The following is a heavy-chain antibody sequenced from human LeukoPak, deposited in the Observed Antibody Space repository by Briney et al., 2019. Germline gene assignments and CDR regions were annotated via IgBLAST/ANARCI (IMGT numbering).Heavy chain of an antibody. V-gene: IGHV3-53*01. J-gene: IGHJ4*02. CDR2: LYVNENR. CDR1: GPIVSTNY. Sequence: GGSLRLSCAVSGPIVSTNYMSWVRQAPGKGLERISILYVNENRYYADSVKGRFIISRDTSKYTLYLQMNSLRAEDTAMYYCVREDLGVDYWGQGTLVTVSS. CDR3: VREDLGVDY. D-gene: IGHD1-26*01.